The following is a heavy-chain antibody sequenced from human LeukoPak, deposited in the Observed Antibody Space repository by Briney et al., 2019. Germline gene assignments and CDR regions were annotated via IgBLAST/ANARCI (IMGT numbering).Heavy chain of an antibody. D-gene: IGHD3-22*01. Sequence: GGSLRLSCAASGFTFSSYAMNWVRQAPGKGLEWVSTISGSGGSTYYADSVKGRVTISRDNSKNTLYLQMNRLRVEDTAVYYCAKAVAYGSGYDFWGQGTLVAVSS. CDR2: ISGSGGST. V-gene: IGHV3-23*01. CDR1: GFTFSSYA. CDR3: AKAVAYGSGYDF. J-gene: IGHJ4*02.